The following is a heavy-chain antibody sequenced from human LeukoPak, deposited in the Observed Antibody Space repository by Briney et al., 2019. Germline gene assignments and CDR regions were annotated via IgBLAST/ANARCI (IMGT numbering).Heavy chain of an antibody. Sequence: GGSLRLSCAASGFTFSSYAMSWVRKAPGKGLEWVSAISGSGGSTYYADSVKGRLTISRDNSKNTLSLQMNSLRAEDTAIYYCARDLSEKYCIDYWGQGTLVTVSS. CDR2: ISGSGGST. CDR1: GFTFSSYA. V-gene: IGHV3-23*01. J-gene: IGHJ4*02. CDR3: ARDLSEKYCIDY. D-gene: IGHD2-8*02.